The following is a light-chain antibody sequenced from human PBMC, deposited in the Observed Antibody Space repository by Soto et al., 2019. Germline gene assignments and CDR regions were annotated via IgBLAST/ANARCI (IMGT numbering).Light chain of an antibody. V-gene: IGLV2-23*02. Sequence: QSALTQPASVSGSPGQSITISCTGTSSDVGGHNFVSWYQQRPGKAPKLMIFEVTKRPSGVSSRFSASKSGNTASLTISGVQDDDEADYYCCSYAGTTSWVFGGGTPLTV. CDR1: SSDVGGHNF. CDR3: CSYAGTTSWV. J-gene: IGLJ3*02. CDR2: EVT.